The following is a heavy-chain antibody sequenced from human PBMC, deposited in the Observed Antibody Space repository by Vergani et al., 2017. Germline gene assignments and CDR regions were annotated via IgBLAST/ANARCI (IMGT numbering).Heavy chain of an antibody. D-gene: IGHD2-2*01. CDR1: GGSISSYY. V-gene: IGHV4-59*01. Sequence: QVQLQESGPGLVKPSETLSLTCTVSGGSISSYYWSWIRQPPGKGLEWIGYIYYSGSTNYNPALKSRVTISVDPSKNQFSLKLSSVTAADTAVYYCARVVVVPAAIHYYYYYYMDVWGKGTTVTVSS. J-gene: IGHJ6*03. CDR3: ARVVVVPAAIHYYYYYYMDV. CDR2: IYYSGST.